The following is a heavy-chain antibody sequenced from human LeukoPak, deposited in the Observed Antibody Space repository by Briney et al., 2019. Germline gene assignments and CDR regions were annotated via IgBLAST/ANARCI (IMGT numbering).Heavy chain of an antibody. CDR1: GHSFTGYG. J-gene: IGHJ5*02. Sequence: SVNVSGKDSGHSFTGYGINWVRQAPGQGLEWMGWVCADNGNTAYAQTFQGRVSKTTDTSTTTAYIQLRSLRADDTPGYYCARAPRLLAVAGANWFDPRGQGTLVTVS. CDR2: VCADNGNT. CDR3: ARAPRLLAVAGANWFDP. V-gene: IGHV1-18*01. D-gene: IGHD6-19*01.